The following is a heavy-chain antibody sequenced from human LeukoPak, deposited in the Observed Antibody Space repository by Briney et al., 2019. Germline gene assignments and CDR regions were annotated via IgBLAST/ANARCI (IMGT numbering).Heavy chain of an antibody. CDR1: GGTFSSYT. J-gene: IGHJ5*02. CDR2: IIPILGIA. D-gene: IGHD3-3*01. Sequence: ASVKVSCKASGGTFSSYTISWVRQAPGQGLEWMGRIIPILGIANYAQKFQGRVTITAGKSTSTAYMELSSLRSEDTAVYYCARNSYYDFWSGYYNRWFDPWGQGNLVTVSS. CDR3: ARNSYYDFWSGYYNRWFDP. V-gene: IGHV1-69*02.